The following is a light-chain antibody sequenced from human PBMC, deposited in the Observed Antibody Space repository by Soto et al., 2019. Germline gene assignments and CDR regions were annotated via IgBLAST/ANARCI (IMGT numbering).Light chain of an antibody. Sequence: QSVLTQPPSASWSPGHSVTISCTGTSSDVGGYNYVSWYQQHPGKAPKLMIYEVSKRPSGVPDRFSGSKSGNTASLTVSGLQAEDEADYYCSSYAGSNNRVFGTGTKVTVL. CDR3: SSYAGSNNRV. V-gene: IGLV2-8*01. CDR2: EVS. J-gene: IGLJ1*01. CDR1: SSDVGGYNY.